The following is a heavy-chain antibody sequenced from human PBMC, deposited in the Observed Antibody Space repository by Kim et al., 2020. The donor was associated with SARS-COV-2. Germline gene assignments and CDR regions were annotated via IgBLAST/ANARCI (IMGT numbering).Heavy chain of an antibody. CDR3: ARGGSSNNYYYYYYGMDV. CDR1: GGSISSGSYY. J-gene: IGHJ6*02. CDR2: IYTSGST. V-gene: IGHV4-61*02. Sequence: SETLSLTCTVSGGSISSGSYYWSWIRQPAGKGLEWIGRIYTSGSTNYNPSLKSRVTISVDTSKNQFSLKLSSVTAADTAVYYCARGGSSNNYYYYYYGMDVWGQEATVTVSS. D-gene: IGHD6-6*01.